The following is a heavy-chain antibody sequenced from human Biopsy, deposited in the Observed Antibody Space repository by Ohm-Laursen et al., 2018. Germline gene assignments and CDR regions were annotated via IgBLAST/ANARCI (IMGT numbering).Heavy chain of an antibody. CDR2: IIPILGTV. J-gene: IGHJ6*02. CDR1: GDTFTTSA. V-gene: IGHV1-69*04. D-gene: IGHD3-10*01. CDR3: ASGDIGGIGLDV. Sequence: SVKVSCKASGDTFTTSAISWVRQVPGQGLDWMGRIIPILGTVDYGQNFQGRVTIRADTSTTFLELTSLRYDDTAVYYCASGDIGGIGLDVWGLGTMVTVSS.